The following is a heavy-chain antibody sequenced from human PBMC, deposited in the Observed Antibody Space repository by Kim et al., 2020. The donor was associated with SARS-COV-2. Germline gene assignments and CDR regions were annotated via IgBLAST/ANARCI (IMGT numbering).Heavy chain of an antibody. Sequence: GGSLRLSCAASGFTFSNFAMSWVRQAPGKGLEWVSTISGDTFNTYYADSVRGRFTISRDNSRNTLYLQMNSLRADDTAVYYCAKRYSASPIDFDYWGQGT. CDR2: ISGDTFNT. V-gene: IGHV3-23*01. D-gene: IGHD6-13*01. J-gene: IGHJ4*02. CDR3: AKRYSASPIDFDY. CDR1: GFTFSNFA.